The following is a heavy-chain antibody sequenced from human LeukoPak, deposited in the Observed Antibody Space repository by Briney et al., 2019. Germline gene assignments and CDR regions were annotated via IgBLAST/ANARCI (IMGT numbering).Heavy chain of an antibody. CDR2: IYHSRST. CDR1: GYSISSGYY. CDR3: ARYSIFGVDYDY. V-gene: IGHV4-38-2*01. J-gene: IGHJ4*02. Sequence: SETLSLTCAVSGYSISSGYYWGCIRQPPGEGVECIGSIYHSRSTYYNPSLKSRVTISVDMSKNQFSLKLSSVTAADTAVYYCARYSIFGVDYDYWGQGTLVTVSS. D-gene: IGHD3-3*01.